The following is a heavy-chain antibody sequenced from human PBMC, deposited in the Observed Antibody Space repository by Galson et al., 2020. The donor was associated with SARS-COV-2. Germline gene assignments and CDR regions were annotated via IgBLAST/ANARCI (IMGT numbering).Heavy chain of an antibody. J-gene: IGHJ4*02. D-gene: IGHD1-1*01. V-gene: IGHV3-11*01. CDR2: ISGSGTFI. CDR3: ARGYTTADY. CDR1: GFNFSDYY. Sequence: GGSLRLSCAVSGFNFSDYYMSWIRQAPGKGLQWLSYISGSGTFIYHRDSVRGRFTISRDNAKNLLYLQMNSLRAEDTALYYCARGYTTADYWGQGTQVTVSS.